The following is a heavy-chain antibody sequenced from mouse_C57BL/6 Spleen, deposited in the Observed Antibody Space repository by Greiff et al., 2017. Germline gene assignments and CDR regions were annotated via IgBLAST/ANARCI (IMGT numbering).Heavy chain of an antibody. Sequence: KESCKASGYTFTSYWMQWVKQRPGQVLEWIGEIDPSDSYTNYNQKFKGKATLTVDTSSSTAYMQLSSLTSEDSAVYYCARRAGSSLYYAMDYWGQGTSVTVSS. V-gene: IGHV1-50*01. CDR1: GYTFTSYW. CDR3: ARRAGSSLYYAMDY. D-gene: IGHD1-1*01. CDR2: IDPSDSYT. J-gene: IGHJ4*01.